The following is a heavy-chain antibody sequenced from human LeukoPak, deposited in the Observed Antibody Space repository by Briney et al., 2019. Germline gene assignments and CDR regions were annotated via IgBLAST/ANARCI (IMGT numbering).Heavy chain of an antibody. J-gene: IGHJ4*02. V-gene: IGHV4-34*01. CDR3: ARGGGLRCIDY. CDR2: INHSGST. D-gene: IGHD3-16*01. Sequence: SETLSLTCAVYGGSFSGYYWSWIRQPPGKGLEWIGEINHSGSTNYNPSLKSRVTISVDTSKNQFSLKLSSVTAADTAVYYCARGGGLRCIDYWGQGTLVTVSS. CDR1: GGSFSGYY.